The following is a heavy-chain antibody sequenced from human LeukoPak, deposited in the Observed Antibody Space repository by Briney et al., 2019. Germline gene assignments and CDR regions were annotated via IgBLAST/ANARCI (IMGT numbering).Heavy chain of an antibody. CDR3: LGGYSGYVAY. Sequence: SETLSLTCTVSGGSISSSSYYWGWIRQPPGKGLEWIGSIYYSGSTYYNPSLKSRVTISVDTSKNQFSLKLSSVTAADTAVYYCLGGYSGYVAYWGQGTLVTVSS. CDR2: IYYSGST. CDR1: GGSISSSSYY. J-gene: IGHJ4*02. V-gene: IGHV4-39*07. D-gene: IGHD5-12*01.